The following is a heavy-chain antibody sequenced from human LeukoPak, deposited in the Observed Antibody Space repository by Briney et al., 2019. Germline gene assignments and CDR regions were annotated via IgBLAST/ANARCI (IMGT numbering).Heavy chain of an antibody. J-gene: IGHJ4*02. V-gene: IGHV1-18*01. CDR3: ARDHVGAALLPAYFDY. D-gene: IGHD6-6*01. CDR1: GYTFTSYG. Sequence: ASVKVSCKASGYTFTSYGISWVRQAPGQGLEWMGWISAYNGNTNYAQKLQGRVTITTDTSTSTAYMELRSLRSDDTAVYYCARDHVGAALLPAYFDYWGQGTLVTVSS. CDR2: ISAYNGNT.